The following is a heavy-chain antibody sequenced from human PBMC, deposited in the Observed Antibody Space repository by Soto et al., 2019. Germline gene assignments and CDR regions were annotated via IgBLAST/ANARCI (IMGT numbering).Heavy chain of an antibody. CDR3: AHSGDDFVSPRNFDF. Sequence: QITLKESGPTLLKPTQTLTPTCTFSGFSLTTSEVGVGWIPQPPGKAPEWLAIIYWDDDKRYSPSLKNRLTITKDTSKNQVVLTMTKMDPVDTATYYCAHSGDDFVSPRNFDFWGQGTLVTVSS. V-gene: IGHV2-5*02. J-gene: IGHJ4*02. CDR2: IYWDDDK. D-gene: IGHD3-16*01. CDR1: GFSLTTSEVG.